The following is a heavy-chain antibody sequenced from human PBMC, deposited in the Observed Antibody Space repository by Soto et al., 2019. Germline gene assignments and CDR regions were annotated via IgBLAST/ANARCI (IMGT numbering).Heavy chain of an antibody. V-gene: IGHV1-69*06. J-gene: IGHJ6*02. Sequence: QVQLVQSVAEVKKPGASVKVSCKASGGTFSSYAISWVRQAPGQGLEWMGGIIPIFGTANYAQKFQGRVTITADKSTSPADLELSILRSEDTAVYYCAILMVRGVIYYYYGMDVWGQGTTVTVSS. CDR3: AILMVRGVIYYYYGMDV. D-gene: IGHD3-10*01. CDR1: GGTFSSYA. CDR2: IIPIFGTA.